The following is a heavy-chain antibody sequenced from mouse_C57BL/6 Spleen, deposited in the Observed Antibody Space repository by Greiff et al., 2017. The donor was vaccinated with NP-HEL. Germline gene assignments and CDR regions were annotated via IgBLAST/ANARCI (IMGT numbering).Heavy chain of an antibody. D-gene: IGHD2-1*01. V-gene: IGHV1-4*01. CDR3: TPHYGSPFAY. CDR2: INPSSGYT. J-gene: IGHJ3*01. CDR1: GYTFTSYS. Sequence: QVQLKQPGAELARPGASVKMSCKASGYTFTSYSMHWVKQRPGQGLEWIGNINPSSGYTKYNQKFKGKAILTVDKSSSTAYMELRSLTSEDSAVYYCTPHYGSPFAYWGQGTLVTVSA.